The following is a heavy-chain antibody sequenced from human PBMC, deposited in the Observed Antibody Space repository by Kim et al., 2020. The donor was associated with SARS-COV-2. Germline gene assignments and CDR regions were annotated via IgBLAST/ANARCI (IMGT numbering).Heavy chain of an antibody. V-gene: IGHV1-8*01. J-gene: IGHJ6*02. CDR3: ARGRLGADTRYCSGGSCYFYYYYGMDV. CDR1: GYTFTSYD. Sequence: ASVKVSCKASGYTFTSYDINWVRQATGQGLEWMGWMNPNSGNTGYAQKFQGRVTMTRNTSISTAYMELSSLRSEDTAVYYCARGRLGADTRYCSGGSCYFYYYYGMDVWGQGTTVTVSS. CDR2: MNPNSGNT. D-gene: IGHD2-15*01.